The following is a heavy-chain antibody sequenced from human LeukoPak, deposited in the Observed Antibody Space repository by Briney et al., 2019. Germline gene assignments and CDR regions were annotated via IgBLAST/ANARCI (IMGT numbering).Heavy chain of an antibody. D-gene: IGHD3-22*01. Sequence: SVEVSCKASGGTFSSYAISWVRQAPGQGLVWMGRIIPIPGIANFAQKFQGRATITADKPTSTAYMELSSLRSEDTAVYYCARDPSDYYDSSGYYLKYWGQGTLVTVSS. CDR3: ARDPSDYYDSSGYYLKY. J-gene: IGHJ4*02. V-gene: IGHV1-69*04. CDR1: GGTFSSYA. CDR2: IIPIPGIA.